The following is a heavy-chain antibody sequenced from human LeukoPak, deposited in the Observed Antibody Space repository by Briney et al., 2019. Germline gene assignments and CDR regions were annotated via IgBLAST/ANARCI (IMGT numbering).Heavy chain of an antibody. CDR2: IIPILGIA. Sequence: SVKVSCKASGGTFSSYAISWVRQAPGQGLEWMGRIIPILGIANYAQKFQGRVTITADKSTSTAYMELSSLRSEDTAVYYCARRAAAGRCFDYWGQGTLVTVSS. CDR1: GGTFSSYA. D-gene: IGHD6-13*01. V-gene: IGHV1-69*04. J-gene: IGHJ4*02. CDR3: ARRAAAGRCFDY.